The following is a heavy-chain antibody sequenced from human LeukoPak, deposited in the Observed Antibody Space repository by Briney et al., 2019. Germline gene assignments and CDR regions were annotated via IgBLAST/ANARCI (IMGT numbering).Heavy chain of an antibody. J-gene: IGHJ4*02. CDR2: IYYSGST. CDR3: ARRPSIFGVVVTYYFDY. V-gene: IGHV4-39*01. CDR1: GGSVRTSSYY. D-gene: IGHD3-3*01. Sequence: SETLSLTCTVSGGSVRTSSYYWGWIRQPPGKGLEWIGSIYYSGSTYYNPSLKSRVTISLYTSKNQFSLKLNSVTAADTAVYYCARRPSIFGVVVTYYFDYWGQGTLVTVSS.